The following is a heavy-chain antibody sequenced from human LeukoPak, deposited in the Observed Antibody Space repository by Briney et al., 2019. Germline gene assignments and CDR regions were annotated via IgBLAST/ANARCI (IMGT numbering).Heavy chain of an antibody. V-gene: IGHV3-7*01. CDR1: GFAFGSTW. D-gene: IGHD6-13*01. Sequence: GGSLRLSCAASGFAFGSTWMTWVRQAPGKGLEWVASIKQDGTEKNYVDFVKGRFTISRDNARNSLYLQMNNLRAEDTAVYYCAREGKGIAAGYYSDYWGQGTLVTVSS. CDR2: IKQDGTEK. J-gene: IGHJ4*02. CDR3: AREGKGIAAGYYSDY.